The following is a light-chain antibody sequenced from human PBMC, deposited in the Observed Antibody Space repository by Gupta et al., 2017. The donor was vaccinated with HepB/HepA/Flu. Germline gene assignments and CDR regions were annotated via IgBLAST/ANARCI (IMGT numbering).Light chain of an antibody. CDR3: QAWGSTPVV. V-gene: IGLV3-1*01. CDR2: QDS. J-gene: IGLJ3*02. Sequence: KLTQPPSVSVSPGQTASITCSGSKLGDKFATWYQQRPGQPPVLLIYQDSKRPSGIPERFSGSNTGNTATLIISVAQSRDEADYYCQAWGSTPVVFGGGTKLTVL. CDR1: KLGDKF.